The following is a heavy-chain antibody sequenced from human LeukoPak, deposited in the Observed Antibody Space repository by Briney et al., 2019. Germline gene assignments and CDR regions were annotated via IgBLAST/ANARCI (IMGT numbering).Heavy chain of an antibody. D-gene: IGHD2-2*01. CDR3: ARVFCDTTSCYNFDY. V-gene: IGHV3-7*05. Sequence: RGSLRLSCAASGFTFSSYWMSWVRQAPGKGLEWVANINQDGSEKYYVDSVKGRFTISRDNAKNSLYLQMNSLRAEDTAVYYCARVFCDTTSCYNFDYWGQGTLVTVSS. CDR1: GFTFSSYW. J-gene: IGHJ4*02. CDR2: INQDGSEK.